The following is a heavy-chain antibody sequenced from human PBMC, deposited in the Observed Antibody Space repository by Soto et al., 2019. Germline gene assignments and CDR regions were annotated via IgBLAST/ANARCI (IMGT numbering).Heavy chain of an antibody. Sequence: ASVKVSCKASGYTFTSYGISWVRQAPGQGLEWIGWISAYNGNTNYAQKLQERVTITRDISTSTAYMELSSLRSEDTAVYYCAAVSTSCYPPCDYYYYYMDVWGKGTTVTVSS. CDR1: GYTFTSYG. CDR3: AAVSTSCYPPCDYYYYYMDV. CDR2: ISAYNGNT. D-gene: IGHD2-2*01. J-gene: IGHJ6*03. V-gene: IGHV1-18*01.